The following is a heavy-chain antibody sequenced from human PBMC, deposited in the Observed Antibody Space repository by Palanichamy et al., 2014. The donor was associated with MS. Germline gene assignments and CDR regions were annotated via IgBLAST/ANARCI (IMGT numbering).Heavy chain of an antibody. CDR3: ARAGPHWFDP. CDR1: GDTVSSKSAT. V-gene: IGHV6-1*01. CDR2: TYYRSKWYY. Sequence: QVQLQQSGPGLVKPSQTLSLTCAISGDTVSSKSATWHWIRQSPSRGLEWLGGTYYRSKWYYDYAPSLKSRITLNSETSKNQFSLQLKSVTPEDTAVYYCARAGPHWFDPWGQGTLVTVSS. J-gene: IGHJ5*02.